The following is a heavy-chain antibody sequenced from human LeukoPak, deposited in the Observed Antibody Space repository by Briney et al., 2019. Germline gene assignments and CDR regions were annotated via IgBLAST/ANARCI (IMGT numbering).Heavy chain of an antibody. J-gene: IGHJ4*02. CDR2: IWYDGSKK. CDR3: ARDLSYASLEF. D-gene: IGHD3-16*01. V-gene: IGHV3-33*01. CDR1: GFTSSNYG. Sequence: GRSLRLSCAASGFTSSNYGMHWVRLAPGKGLEWVAGIWYDGSKKNYADSVKGRFTISRDDSKNTLYLQMNSLRDEDTAVYSCARDLSYASLEFWGQGTLVTVSS.